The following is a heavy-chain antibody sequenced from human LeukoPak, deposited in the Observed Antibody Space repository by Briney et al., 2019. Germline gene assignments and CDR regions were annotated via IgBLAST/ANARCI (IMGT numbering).Heavy chain of an antibody. CDR1: GYTFTGYY. J-gene: IGHJ4*02. Sequence: ASVKVSCRASGYTFTGYYMHWVRQAPGQGLEWMGWINPNSGGTNYAQKFQGRVTMTRDTSISTAYMELGRLRSDDTAVYYCARGGTAPPYYFDYWGQGTLVTVSS. CDR2: INPNSGGT. D-gene: IGHD1-1*01. CDR3: ARGGTAPPYYFDY. V-gene: IGHV1-2*02.